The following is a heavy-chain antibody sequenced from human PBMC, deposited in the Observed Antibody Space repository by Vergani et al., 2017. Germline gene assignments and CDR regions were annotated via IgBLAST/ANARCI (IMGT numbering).Heavy chain of an antibody. D-gene: IGHD3-3*01. CDR1: GFAFSTYA. J-gene: IGHJ3*02. Sequence: QVQLVESGGGVVQPGRSLRLSCAASGFAFSTYAMHWVRQAPGKGLEWVAVISYDGNNKYYADSVKGRFTISRDNSKNKLYLQMNSLRAEDTAVYYCARVTLPVLEWPPFDAFDIWGQGTMVTVSS. CDR3: ARVTLPVLEWPPFDAFDI. V-gene: IGHV3-30-3*01. CDR2: ISYDGNNK.